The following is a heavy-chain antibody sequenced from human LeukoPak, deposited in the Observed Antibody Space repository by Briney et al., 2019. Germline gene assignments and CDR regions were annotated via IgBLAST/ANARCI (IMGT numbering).Heavy chain of an antibody. J-gene: IGHJ6*02. CDR2: INPSGGST. Sequence: ASVKVSCKASGYTFTSYYMHWVRQAPGQGLEWMGIINPSGGSTSYAQKFQGRVTMTRDTSTSTVYMELSSLRSEDTAVYYCARDSLIRIVPAASYGMDVWGQGTTVTVSS. CDR3: ARDSLIRIVPAASYGMDV. V-gene: IGHV1-46*01. CDR1: GYTFTSYY. D-gene: IGHD2-2*01.